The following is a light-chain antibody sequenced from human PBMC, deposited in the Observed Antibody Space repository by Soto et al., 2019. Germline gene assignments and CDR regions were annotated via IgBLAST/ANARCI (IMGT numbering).Light chain of an antibody. CDR1: SSDVGGYNY. V-gene: IGLV2-14*01. CDR3: CSYTTCNLRQIV. Sequence: QSVLTQPASVSGSPGQSITISCTGTSSDVGGYNYVSWYQQHPGKAPKFMIYDVSNRPSGVSNRFSGSKSGNTASLTISGLQAEDEAYYYCCSYTTCNLRQIVVGTGTKVPVL. J-gene: IGLJ1*01. CDR2: DVS.